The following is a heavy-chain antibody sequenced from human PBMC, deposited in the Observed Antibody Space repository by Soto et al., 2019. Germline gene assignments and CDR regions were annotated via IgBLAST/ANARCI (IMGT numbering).Heavy chain of an antibody. J-gene: IGHJ5*02. V-gene: IGHV1-69*06. D-gene: IGHD1-26*01. Sequence: QVQLVQSGAEVKKPGSSVKVSCKVSGDTFSSYAILWVRQVPGQGLEWVGGISPLFGTPHYAQKFLGGVTITVDKSMNTGYMELSSLKYEDTAVYYCAFADIVGNAYWFDPWGQGTLVTVSS. CDR2: ISPLFGTP. CDR3: AFADIVGNAYWFDP. CDR1: GDTFSSYA.